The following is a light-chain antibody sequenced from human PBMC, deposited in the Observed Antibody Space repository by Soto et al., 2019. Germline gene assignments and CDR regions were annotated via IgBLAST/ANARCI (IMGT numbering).Light chain of an antibody. Sequence: EIVLTQSPATLSLSPGERATLSCRASQGVSSYLAWYQQRPGQAPRLLIYGASTRATGIPSRFSGSGSGTDFTLTITSLQSEDNALYYCQQYYNWQPRFGQGTKVDIK. CDR2: GAS. CDR1: QGVSSY. J-gene: IGKJ1*01. V-gene: IGKV3-15*01. CDR3: QQYYNWQPR.